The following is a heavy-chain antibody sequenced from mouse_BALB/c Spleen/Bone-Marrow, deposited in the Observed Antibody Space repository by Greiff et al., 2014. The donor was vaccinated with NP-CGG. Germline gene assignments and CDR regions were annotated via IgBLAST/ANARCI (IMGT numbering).Heavy chain of an antibody. D-gene: IGHD1-1*01. V-gene: IGHV1-14*01. Sequence: EVQLQQSGPELVKPGASVKMSCKASGYTFTSYVMLWVKQKPGQGLEWIGYIIPYNDGTNYNEKFKGKATLTSDKSSSTAYMELSSLTSEDSAVYYCARPYYYGSSGDSWFAYWGQGTLVTVSA. CDR2: IIPYNDGT. CDR1: GYTFTSYV. CDR3: ARPYYYGSSGDSWFAY. J-gene: IGHJ3*01.